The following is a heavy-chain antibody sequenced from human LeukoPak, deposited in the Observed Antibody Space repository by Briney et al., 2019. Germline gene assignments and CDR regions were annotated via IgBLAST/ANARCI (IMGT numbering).Heavy chain of an antibody. CDR2: IYYSGST. J-gene: IGHJ4*02. Sequence: PSETLSLTCTVSDGSISSDNSYWSWVRQPPGKGLEWIGCIYYSGSTFYNPSLKSRVTISVDTSKNQFSLNLSSVTAADTAVYYCARGLPPGFDYWGQGTLVIVSS. D-gene: IGHD4-11*01. CDR1: DGSISSDNSY. CDR3: ARGLPPGFDY. V-gene: IGHV4-30-4*01.